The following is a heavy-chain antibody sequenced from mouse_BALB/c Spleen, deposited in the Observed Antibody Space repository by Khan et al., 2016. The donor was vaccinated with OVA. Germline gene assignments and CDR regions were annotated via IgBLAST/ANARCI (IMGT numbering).Heavy chain of an antibody. Sequence: EVQRVESGGGLVQPGGSRKLSCAASGFTFSSYGMHWVRQAPEKGLEWVAYISGDSNTIYYADTVKGRFTFSSDNPKNTLYLQMTSLMSEDTARYYCATTYFYGYYFDYWGPGTTLTVSS. J-gene: IGHJ2*01. V-gene: IGHV5-17*02. CDR1: GFTFSSYG. CDR2: ISGDSNTI. CDR3: ATTYFYGYYFDY. D-gene: IGHD1-1*01.